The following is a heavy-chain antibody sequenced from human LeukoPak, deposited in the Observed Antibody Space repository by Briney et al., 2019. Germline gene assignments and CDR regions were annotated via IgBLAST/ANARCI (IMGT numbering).Heavy chain of an antibody. J-gene: IGHJ3*02. Sequence: ASVKVSCKASGYTFTSYGISWVRQAPGQGPEWMGWISAYNGNTNYAQKLQGRVTMTTDTSTSTAYMELRSLRSDDTAVYYCARAPLWFGELYAFDIWGQGTMVTVSS. V-gene: IGHV1-18*04. CDR2: ISAYNGNT. D-gene: IGHD3-10*01. CDR1: GYTFTSYG. CDR3: ARAPLWFGELYAFDI.